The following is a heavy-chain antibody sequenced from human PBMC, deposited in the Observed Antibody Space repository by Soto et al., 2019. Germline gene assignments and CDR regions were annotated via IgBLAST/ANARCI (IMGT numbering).Heavy chain of an antibody. D-gene: IGHD2-2*01. Sequence: EVQLVESWEGLVQSGGSLRLSCAASGFTFSSYAMHWVRQAPGKGLEYVSAISSSGDRTYYADSVKGRFTISRDNSKNTLYLQMGSLRAEDMAVYYCARGGDVVVPAAIMYFDYWGQGTLVTVSS. CDR3: ARGGDVVVPAAIMYFDY. CDR1: GFTFSSYA. V-gene: IGHV3-64*02. CDR2: ISSSGDRT. J-gene: IGHJ4*02.